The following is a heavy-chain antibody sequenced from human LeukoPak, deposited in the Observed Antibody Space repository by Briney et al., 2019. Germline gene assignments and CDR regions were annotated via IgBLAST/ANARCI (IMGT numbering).Heavy chain of an antibody. D-gene: IGHD3-10*01. CDR3: ARVLYGSGSYYLDY. V-gene: IGHV4-31*03. CDR2: IYYSGVA. CDR1: GGSISSGGYY. J-gene: IGHJ4*02. Sequence: SETLSLTCTVSGGSISSGGYYGSWIRHHPGKRLEWMGYIYYSGVAYYNRSVSSRVTISVDTSKNQVSLKLSSVTAADTAVYYCARVLYGSGSYYLDYWGQGTLVTVSS.